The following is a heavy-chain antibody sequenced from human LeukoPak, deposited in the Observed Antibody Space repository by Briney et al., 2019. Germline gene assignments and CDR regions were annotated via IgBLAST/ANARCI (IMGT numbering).Heavy chain of an antibody. V-gene: IGHV4-39*01. D-gene: IGHD6-19*01. Sequence: PSETLSLTCTVSGGSISSSSYYWGWIRQPPGKGLEWIGSIYYSGSTYYNPSLKSRVTISVDTSKNQFSLKLSSVTAADTAVYYCAVIAVAGAFDIWGQGTMVTVSS. CDR2: IYYSGST. CDR3: AVIAVAGAFDI. J-gene: IGHJ3*02. CDR1: GGSISSSSYY.